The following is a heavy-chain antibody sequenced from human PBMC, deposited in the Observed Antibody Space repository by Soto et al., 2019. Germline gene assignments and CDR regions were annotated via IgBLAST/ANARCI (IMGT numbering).Heavy chain of an antibody. D-gene: IGHD2-15*01. CDR3: ARDCSGGPPGYFDN. CDR2: INADNGDT. Sequence: ASVKVSCKASGYTFTSYAIHWVRQAPGQRLEWMGWINADNGDTRYSQEFQGRVTFTRDTSAKTAYMELSSLKSEDTAVYYCARDCSGGPPGYFDNWGQGTLVTVSS. V-gene: IGHV1-3*01. CDR1: GYTFTSYA. J-gene: IGHJ4*02.